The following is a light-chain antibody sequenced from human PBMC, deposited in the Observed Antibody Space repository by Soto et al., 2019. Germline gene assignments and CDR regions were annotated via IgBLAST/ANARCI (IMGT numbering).Light chain of an antibody. CDR2: DAS. J-gene: IGKJ1*01. Sequence: EIVLTQSPATLSLSPGERATVSCRASQSVSSYLAWYQQKPGQAPRLLIYDASNRATGIPARFSGSGSGTDFTLTISSLQPEDFATYYCQQSYSTPQTFGQGTKVDIK. V-gene: IGKV3-11*01. CDR1: QSVSSY. CDR3: QQSYSTPQT.